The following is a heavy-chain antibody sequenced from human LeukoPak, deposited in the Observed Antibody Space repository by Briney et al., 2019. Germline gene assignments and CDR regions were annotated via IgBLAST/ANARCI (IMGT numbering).Heavy chain of an antibody. CDR2: ISGSGGST. CDR1: GFTFSSYA. Sequence: GGSLRLSCAASGFTFSSYAMSWVRQAPWKGLEWVSAISGSGGSTYYADSLKGRFTISRDNSKNTLYLQMNSLRAEDTAVYYCAKSHEYGGIVVVIEPLDYWGQGTLVTVSS. J-gene: IGHJ4*02. CDR3: AKSHEYGGIVVVIEPLDY. D-gene: IGHD2-21*01. V-gene: IGHV3-23*01.